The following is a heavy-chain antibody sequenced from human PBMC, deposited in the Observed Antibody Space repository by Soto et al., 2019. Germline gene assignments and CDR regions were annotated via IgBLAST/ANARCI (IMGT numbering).Heavy chain of an antibody. CDR2: IYYSGST. J-gene: IGHJ6*03. V-gene: IGHV4-59*01. CDR3: ASWGSGKSYYYYMDV. Sequence: SETLSLTCTVSGGSISSYYWSWIRQPPGKGLEWIGYIYYSGSTNYNPSLKSRVTISVDTSKNQFSLKLSSVTAADTAVYYCASWGSGKSYYYYMDVWGKGTTVTVSS. CDR1: GGSISSYY. D-gene: IGHD2-15*01.